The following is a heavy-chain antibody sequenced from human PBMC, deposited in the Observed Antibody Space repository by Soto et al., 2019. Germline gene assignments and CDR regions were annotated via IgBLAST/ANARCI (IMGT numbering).Heavy chain of an antibody. Sequence: SETLSLTCSVSGASISRDHWNWIRQPPGKGLEWIGDYSGSTNYNPSLKSRVTISADTSKNQFSLMLSSVTAADPAVYFCATYTTGGGGRGYWGQGTLVTVSS. CDR2: YSGST. J-gene: IGHJ4*02. CDR3: ATYTTGGGGRGY. D-gene: IGHD3-16*01. CDR1: GASISRDH. V-gene: IGHV4-59*08.